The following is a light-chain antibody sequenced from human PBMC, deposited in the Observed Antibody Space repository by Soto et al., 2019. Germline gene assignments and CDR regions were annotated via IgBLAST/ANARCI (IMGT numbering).Light chain of an antibody. J-gene: IGKJ2*01. CDR3: QHYGGSPRT. Sequence: EIVLTQSPGTLSLSPGERATLSCRASQSVANQLIWYQQKPGQAPRLLVYAASTRATGIPDRFSGSGSGTDFTLTTSRLEPEDFAVYYCQHYGGSPRTFGQGTKLEIK. CDR1: QSVANQ. CDR2: AAS. V-gene: IGKV3-20*01.